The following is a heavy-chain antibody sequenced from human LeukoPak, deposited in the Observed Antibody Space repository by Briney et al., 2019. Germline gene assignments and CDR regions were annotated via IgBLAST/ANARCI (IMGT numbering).Heavy chain of an antibody. CDR3: AKDYLRVEGATQFDY. V-gene: IGHV3-23*01. Sequence: PGGSLRLSCAASGFTFSSYAMSWVRQAPGKGLEWVSAISGSGGSTCYADSVKGRFTISRDNSKNTLYLQMNSLRAEDTAVYYCAKDYLRVEGATQFDYWGQGTLVTVSS. J-gene: IGHJ4*02. CDR2: ISGSGGST. D-gene: IGHD1-26*01. CDR1: GFTFSSYA.